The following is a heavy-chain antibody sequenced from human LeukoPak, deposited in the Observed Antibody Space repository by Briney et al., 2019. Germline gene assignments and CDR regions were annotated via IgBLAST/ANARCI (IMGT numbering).Heavy chain of an antibody. CDR2: TRNKARSYTT. Sequence: GGSLRLSCAVSGFTFSDHYMDWVRQAPGKGLEWVGRTRNKARSYTTAYAASVKGSFTIARDDYTHYLDLHMNSLKTAAVAVYYCARGNDYDWRSIDYWGQGTLVTVSS. V-gene: IGHV3-72*01. CDR3: ARGNDYDWRSIDY. CDR1: GFTFSDHY. J-gene: IGHJ4*02. D-gene: IGHD4-17*01.